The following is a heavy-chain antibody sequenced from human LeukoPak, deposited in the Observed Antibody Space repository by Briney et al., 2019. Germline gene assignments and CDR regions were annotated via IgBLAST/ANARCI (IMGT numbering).Heavy chain of an antibody. J-gene: IGHJ3*02. Sequence: SQTLSLTCTVSGGSISSGGYYWSWIRQHPGKGLEWIGYIYYSGSTYYNPSLKSRVTISVDTSKNLFSLKLSSVTAADTAVYYCARDSFTSSAFDIWGQGTMVTVSS. V-gene: IGHV4-31*03. CDR3: ARDSFTSSAFDI. CDR1: GGSISSGGYY. CDR2: IYYSGST.